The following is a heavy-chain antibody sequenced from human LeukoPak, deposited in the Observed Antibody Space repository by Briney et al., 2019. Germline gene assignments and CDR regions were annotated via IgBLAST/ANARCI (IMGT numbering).Heavy chain of an antibody. V-gene: IGHV1-24*01. D-gene: IGHD3-10*01. Sequence: ASVKVSCKVSGYTLTELSMHWVRQAPGKGLEWMGGFDLEDGETIYAQKFQGRVTMTEDTSTDAAYMELSSLRSEDTAVYYCATGGFGELLSYYYYGMDVWGQGTTVTVSS. CDR1: GYTLTELS. CDR3: ATGGFGELLSYYYYGMDV. J-gene: IGHJ6*02. CDR2: FDLEDGET.